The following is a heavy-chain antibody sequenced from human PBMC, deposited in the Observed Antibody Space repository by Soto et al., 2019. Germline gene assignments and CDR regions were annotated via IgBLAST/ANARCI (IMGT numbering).Heavy chain of an antibody. D-gene: IGHD3-10*01. CDR2: ISYDGSNK. J-gene: IGHJ4*02. CDR1: GFTFSSYG. Sequence: QVQPVESGGGVVQPGRSLRLSCAASGFTFSSYGMHWVRQAPGKGLEWVAVISYDGSNKYYADSVKGRFTISRDNSKNTLYLQMNSLRAEDTAVYYCAKYGYWGQGTLVTVSS. V-gene: IGHV3-30*18. CDR3: AKYGY.